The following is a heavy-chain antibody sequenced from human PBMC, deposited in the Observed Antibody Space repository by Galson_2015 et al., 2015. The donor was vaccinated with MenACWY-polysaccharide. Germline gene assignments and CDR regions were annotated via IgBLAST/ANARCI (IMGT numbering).Heavy chain of an antibody. CDR1: GFTLSRHW. Sequence: SLRLSCAASGFTLSRHWMHWVRQAPGKGLVWVSRINSDGSRTDHAASVKGRFSMSRDNAKNTLHLEMNSLRAEDTAVYYCARERVDVSAIDAHTLLDSWGPETPVVVSS. D-gene: IGHD5-12*01. J-gene: IGHJ5*01. CDR3: ARERVDVSAIDAHTLLDS. V-gene: IGHV3-74*01. CDR2: INSDGSRT.